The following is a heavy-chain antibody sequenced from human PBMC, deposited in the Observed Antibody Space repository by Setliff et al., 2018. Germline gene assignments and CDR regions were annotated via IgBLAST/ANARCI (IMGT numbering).Heavy chain of an antibody. V-gene: IGHV4-4*07. D-gene: IGHD3-3*01. Sequence: SETLSLTCTVSGGSISSYYWSWIRQPAGKGLEWIGRIYTSGSTNYNPSLKSRVTMSVDTSKNQFSLKLSSVTAADTAVYYCARDSLSGHDFWSGYLNGDAFDIWGQGTMVTVSS. CDR1: GGSISSYY. CDR2: IYTSGST. CDR3: ARDSLSGHDFWSGYLNGDAFDI. J-gene: IGHJ3*02.